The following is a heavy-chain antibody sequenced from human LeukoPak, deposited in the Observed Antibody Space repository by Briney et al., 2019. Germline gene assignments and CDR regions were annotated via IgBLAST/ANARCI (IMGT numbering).Heavy chain of an antibody. J-gene: IGHJ5*02. V-gene: IGHV3-33*01. CDR3: VRGVGVSRFNYFDP. CDR2: IWYDASNK. Sequence: GGSLRLSCATSGFTFSSFGMHWVRQAPGKGLEWVAVIWYDASNKYYADSVKGRFTISRDNSKNTLFLQMNSLRDDDTAVYYCVRGVGVSRFNYFDPWGQGTLVIVSS. D-gene: IGHD6-13*01. CDR1: GFTFSSFG.